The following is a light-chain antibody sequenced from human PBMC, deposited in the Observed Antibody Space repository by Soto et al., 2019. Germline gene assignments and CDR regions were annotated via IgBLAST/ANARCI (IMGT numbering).Light chain of an antibody. V-gene: IGKV1-39*01. J-gene: IGKJ4*01. CDR2: AAS. Sequence: DIQMTQSASSLSASVGDRVTISCRASQSISTYLNWYQQKPGKAPDLLIYAASSLQSGVPPRFSGSGSGTDFTLTITSLQPEDFATYYCQQSYTAPLTFGGGTKVEIK. CDR3: QQSYTAPLT. CDR1: QSISTY.